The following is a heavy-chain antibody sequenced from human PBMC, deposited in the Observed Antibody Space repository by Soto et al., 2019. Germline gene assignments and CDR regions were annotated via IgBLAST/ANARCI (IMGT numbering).Heavy chain of an antibody. CDR2: IKHDGSET. V-gene: IGHV3-7*03. Sequence: EVQLEQSGGGLVQPGESLRLSCAASGFTFSSYWMTWVRQVPGKGLEWVANIKHDGSETYYVDSVKGRFTDSRDNARNSLHLQMNSLRAEDTSIYYCARLPCSPARCYSFEWWGQGAVVTVSS. CDR1: GFTFSSYW. J-gene: IGHJ4*02. CDR3: ARLPCSPARCYSFEW. D-gene: IGHD2-15*01.